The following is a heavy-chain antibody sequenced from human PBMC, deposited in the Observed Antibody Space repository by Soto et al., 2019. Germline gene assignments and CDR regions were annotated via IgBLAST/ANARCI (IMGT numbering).Heavy chain of an antibody. CDR3: ALGIAARPFDS. J-gene: IGHJ4*02. CDR1: GFSLTTTGVG. CDR2: IYWDDDE. D-gene: IGHD6-6*01. V-gene: IGHV2-5*02. Sequence: QISLKESGPALVKPTQTLTLTWSFSGFSLTTTGVGVGWIRQPPGKALEWLALIYWDDDERYNPSLKNRLTITKDTSKNLVVLTMTNVDPVDTATYYCALGIAARPFDSWGQGTLVTVSS.